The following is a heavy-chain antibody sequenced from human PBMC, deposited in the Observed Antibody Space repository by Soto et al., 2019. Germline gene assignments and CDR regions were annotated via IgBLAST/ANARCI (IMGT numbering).Heavy chain of an antibody. D-gene: IGHD2-2*01. J-gene: IGHJ4*02. Sequence: GGSLRLSGAASGFTFSSYAMSWVRQAPGKGLEWVSAISGSGGSTCYADSVKGRFTISRDNSKNTLYLQMNSLRAEDTAVYYCAKASIVVVPAASFDYWGQGTLVTVSS. CDR1: GFTFSSYA. CDR2: ISGSGGST. V-gene: IGHV3-23*01. CDR3: AKASIVVVPAASFDY.